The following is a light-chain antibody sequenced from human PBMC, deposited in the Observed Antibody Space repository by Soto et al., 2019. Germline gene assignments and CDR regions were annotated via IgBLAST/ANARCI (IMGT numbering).Light chain of an antibody. Sequence: DIQMTQSPSFLSASVGGRVTITCRASQSISSYLNWYQQKPGKAPKLLIYAASSLQSGVPSRFSGSGSGTDFTLTISSLQPEDFATYYCQQSYSTPYTFGQGTKVDIK. CDR1: QSISSY. CDR3: QQSYSTPYT. J-gene: IGKJ2*01. CDR2: AAS. V-gene: IGKV1-39*01.